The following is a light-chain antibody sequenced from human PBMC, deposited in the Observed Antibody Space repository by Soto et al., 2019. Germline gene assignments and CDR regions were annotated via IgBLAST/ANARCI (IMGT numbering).Light chain of an antibody. V-gene: IGKV3-15*01. CDR1: QSVSSN. CDR2: GAS. J-gene: IGKJ1*01. Sequence: EVVFTQSPDTVSLSPGERATLSCRASQSVSSNYLAWYQQKPGEAPRLLIYGASTRATGISARCGGGGSGTEFILTISSVQSEDFGVYCCQQYNNWWTFGRGTKVDIK. CDR3: QQYNNWWT.